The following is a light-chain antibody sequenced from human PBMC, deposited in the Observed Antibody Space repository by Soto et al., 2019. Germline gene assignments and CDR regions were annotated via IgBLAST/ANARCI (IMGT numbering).Light chain of an antibody. CDR2: WAS. J-gene: IGKJ1*01. CDR1: QSLLSSSNNKNY. Sequence: DIVLTQSPDSLAVSLGERATIDCKSSQSLLSSSNNKNYLAWYQHKPGQPPKLLISWASSRASGVPDRFSASGSGTDFTLTINSLQAADVAVYYCQQYFIVTPVTFGQGTKV. CDR3: QQYFIVTPVT. V-gene: IGKV4-1*01.